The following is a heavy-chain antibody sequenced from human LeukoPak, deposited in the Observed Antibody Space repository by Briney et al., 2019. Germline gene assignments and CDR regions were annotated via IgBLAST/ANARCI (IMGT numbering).Heavy chain of an antibody. J-gene: IGHJ4*02. CDR1: GGSISTSPYY. D-gene: IGHD3-22*01. CDR2: IYYSGST. V-gene: IGHV4-39*01. CDR3: ARHRGHYDSSGHYADY. Sequence: PSETLSLTCTVSGGSISTSPYYWGWIRQPPGKGLGWIGTIYYSGSTYYNPSLKSRVTISVDTSKNQFSLRLTSVTAADTAVYYCARHRGHYDSSGHYADYWGQGTLLTVSS.